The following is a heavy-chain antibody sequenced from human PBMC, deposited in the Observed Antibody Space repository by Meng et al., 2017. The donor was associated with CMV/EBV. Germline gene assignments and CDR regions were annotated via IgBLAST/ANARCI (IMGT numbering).Heavy chain of an antibody. J-gene: IGHJ4*02. CDR2: ISYDGSNK. Sequence: GGSLRLSCAASGFTFSSYAMHWVRQAPGKGLEWVAVISYDGSNKYYADSVKGRFTISRDNSKNTLYLQMNSLRAEDTAVYYCASLAPGGGPWGYNPFYWGQGTLVTVSS. V-gene: IGHV3-30-3*01. CDR3: ASLAPGGGPWGYNPFY. CDR1: GFTFSSYA. D-gene: IGHD5-24*01.